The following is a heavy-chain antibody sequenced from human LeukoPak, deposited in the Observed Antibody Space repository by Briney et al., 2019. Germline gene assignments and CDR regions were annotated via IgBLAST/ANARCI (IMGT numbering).Heavy chain of an antibody. CDR1: GFTFSTYW. D-gene: IGHD2-2*01. Sequence: GGSLRPSCVASGFTFSTYWMHWARQIPEKGLMWVSRISGDGKITKYADFVEGRSTISRDNAKNMLYLQMNSLRVDDTAIYYCVRGHCSTTSCSYHWGQGILVTVSS. J-gene: IGHJ4*02. CDR2: ISGDGKIT. V-gene: IGHV3-74*01. CDR3: VRGHCSTTSCSYH.